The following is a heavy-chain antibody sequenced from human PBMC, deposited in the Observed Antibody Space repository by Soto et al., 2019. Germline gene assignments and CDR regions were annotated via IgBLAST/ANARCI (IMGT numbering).Heavy chain of an antibody. J-gene: IGHJ4*02. D-gene: IGHD2-2*01. V-gene: IGHV3-23*01. CDR3: ANLPAAQSYFDF. CDR2: ISGSGGST. CDR1: GFTFITYA. Sequence: EVQLLDSGGGLVQPGGSLRLSCAASGFTFITYAMSWVRQAPGKGLEWVSIISGSGGSTYYPDSVKGRFTISRDNSKNTLYLKMNSLRADDTAVYYCANLPAAQSYFDFWGQGTLVTVSS.